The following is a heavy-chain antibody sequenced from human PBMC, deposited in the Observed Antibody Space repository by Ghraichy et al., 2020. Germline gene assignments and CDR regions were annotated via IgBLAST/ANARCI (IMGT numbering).Heavy chain of an antibody. J-gene: IGHJ3*02. CDR3: ATWYYYDSSGYRSRAFDI. V-gene: IGHV3-30*02. CDR1: GFTFSSYG. CDR2: IRYDGSNK. Sequence: GGSLRLSCAASGFTFSSYGMHWVRQAPGKGLEWVAFIRYDGSNKYYADSVKGRFTISRDNSKNTLYLQMNSLRAEDTAVYYCATWYYYDSSGYRSRAFDIWGQGTMVTVSS. D-gene: IGHD3-22*01.